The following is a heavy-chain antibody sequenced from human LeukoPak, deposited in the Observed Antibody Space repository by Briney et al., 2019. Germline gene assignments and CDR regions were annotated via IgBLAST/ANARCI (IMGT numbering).Heavy chain of an antibody. D-gene: IGHD3-9*01. CDR3: ARAIYYDILTGYSENWFDP. Sequence: PSETLSLTCTVSGGSISSGGYYWSWIRQHPGKGLEWIGYIYYSGSTYYNPSLKSRVTISVDTSKNQFSLKLGSVTAADTAVYYCARAIYYDILTGYSENWFDPWGQGTLVTVSS. V-gene: IGHV4-31*03. J-gene: IGHJ5*02. CDR2: IYYSGST. CDR1: GGSISSGGYY.